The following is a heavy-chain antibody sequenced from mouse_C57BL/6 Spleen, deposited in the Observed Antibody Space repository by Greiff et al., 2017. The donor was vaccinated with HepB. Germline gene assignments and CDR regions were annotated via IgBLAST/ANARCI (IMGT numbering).Heavy chain of an antibody. V-gene: IGHV1-50*01. D-gene: IGHD2-3*01. CDR2: IDPSDSYT. CDR3: ARRADGYYPYAMDY. J-gene: IGHJ4*01. Sequence: QVQLQQPGAELVKPGASVKLSCKASGYTFTSYWMQWVKQRPGQGLEWIGEIDPSDSYTNYNQKFKGKATLTVDTSSSTAYMQLSSLTSEASAVYYCARRADGYYPYAMDYWGQGTSVTVSS. CDR1: GYTFTSYW.